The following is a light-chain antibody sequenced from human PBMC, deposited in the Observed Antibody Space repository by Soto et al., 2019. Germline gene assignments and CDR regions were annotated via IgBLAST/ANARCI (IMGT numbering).Light chain of an antibody. CDR3: SSYTSTNTLV. Sequence: QSALTQPASVSGSPGQSITISCTGTRSDVDDYNYVSWYQQHPGKAPKLIIYGVSNRPSGISNRFSGSKSGNTASLTISGLQAEDEADYYCSSYTSTNTLVLGGGTKVTVL. CDR2: GVS. V-gene: IGLV2-14*01. J-gene: IGLJ2*01. CDR1: RSDVDDYNY.